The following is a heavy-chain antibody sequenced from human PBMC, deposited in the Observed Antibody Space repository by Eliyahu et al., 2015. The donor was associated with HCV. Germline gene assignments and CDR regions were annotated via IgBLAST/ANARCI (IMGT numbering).Heavy chain of an antibody. CDR3: NHYDSQRAQVF. J-gene: IGHJ4*02. Sequence: EVQLVQSGGDLVKPGGSLRLXCVASGFTLRNAWMNWVRQAPGKGLGWVGRXKSETDGGTTDYAAPVQGRFTTSRDDSENTLYLEMKSLKTEDTGVYYCNHYDSQRAQVFWGQGSRVTVSS. V-gene: IGHV3-15*07. CDR2: XKSETDGGTT. D-gene: IGHD5-12*01. CDR1: GFTLRNAW.